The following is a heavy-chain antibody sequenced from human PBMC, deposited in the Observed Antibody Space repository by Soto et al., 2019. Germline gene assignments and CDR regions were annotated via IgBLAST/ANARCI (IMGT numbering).Heavy chain of an antibody. Sequence: QVQLQESGPGLVKPSETLSLTCTVSGGSVSSGSYYWSWIRQPPGKGLEWIVYIYYSGSTNYNPSLKSRVTISVDTSKNQFSLKLSSVTAADTAVYYCARSQGTVTTGYYYGMDVWGQGTTVTVSS. CDR3: ARSQGTVTTGYYYGMDV. D-gene: IGHD1-1*01. J-gene: IGHJ6*02. CDR1: GGSVSSGSYY. V-gene: IGHV4-61*01. CDR2: IYYSGST.